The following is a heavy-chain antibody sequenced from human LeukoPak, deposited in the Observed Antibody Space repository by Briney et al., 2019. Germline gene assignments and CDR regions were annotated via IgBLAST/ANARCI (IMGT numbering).Heavy chain of an antibody. CDR1: GYTFTGYY. CDR3: ARDALFSDPQGGDYVDWFDP. Sequence: GASVKVSCKASGYTFTGYYMHWVRQAPGQGLGWMGWINPNSGGTNYAQRFQGRVTMTRDTSISTAYMELSRLRSDDTAVYYCARDALFSDPQGGDYVDWFDPWGQGTLVTVSS. D-gene: IGHD4-17*01. CDR2: INPNSGGT. J-gene: IGHJ5*02. V-gene: IGHV1-2*02.